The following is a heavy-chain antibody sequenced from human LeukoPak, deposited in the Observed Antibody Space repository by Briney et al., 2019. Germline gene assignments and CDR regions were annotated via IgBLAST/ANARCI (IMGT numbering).Heavy chain of an antibody. Sequence: RASVRVSCTASVYTFTVYNMHWVRQAPGQGLEWMGWISPNSGGTNYAQKFQGRVTMTRDTSISTAYMELSRLRSDDTAVYYCAKDRARVGTMVDGFDIWGQGTMVTVST. J-gene: IGHJ3*02. V-gene: IGHV1-2*02. D-gene: IGHD5-12*01. CDR2: ISPNSGGT. CDR3: AKDRARVGTMVDGFDI. CDR1: VYTFTVYN.